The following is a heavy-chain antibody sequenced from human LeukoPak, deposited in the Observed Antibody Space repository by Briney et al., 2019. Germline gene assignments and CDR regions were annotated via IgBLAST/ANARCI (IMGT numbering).Heavy chain of an antibody. CDR1: GGSISSSSYY. CDR2: IYYSGST. V-gene: IGHV4-39*01. J-gene: IGHJ4*02. D-gene: IGHD3-22*01. Sequence: SETLSLTCTVSGGSISSSSYYWGWIRQPPGKGLEWIGFIYYSGSTYYNPSLMSRVTIPVDTSKNQFSLKLTSVTAADTAVYYCATTVTYDSSGYYSPHFDYWGQGTLVTVFS. CDR3: ATTVTYDSSGYYSPHFDY.